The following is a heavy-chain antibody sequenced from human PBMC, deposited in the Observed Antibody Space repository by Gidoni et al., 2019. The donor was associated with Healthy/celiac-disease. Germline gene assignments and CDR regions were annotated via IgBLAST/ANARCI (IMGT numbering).Heavy chain of an antibody. CDR2: ISSSSSYI. Sequence: EVQLVESGGGLVKTGGSLRLSCAASGFTFISYSMNWVRQATGKGLEWVSSISSSSSYIYYADSVKGRFTISRDNAKNSLYLQMNSLRAEDTAVYYCARDYYDSSGYGYWGQGTLVTVSS. J-gene: IGHJ4*02. CDR3: ARDYYDSSGYGY. CDR1: GFTFISYS. V-gene: IGHV3-21*01. D-gene: IGHD3-22*01.